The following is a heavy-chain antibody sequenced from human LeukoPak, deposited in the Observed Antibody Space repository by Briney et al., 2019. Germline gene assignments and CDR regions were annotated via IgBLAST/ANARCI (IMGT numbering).Heavy chain of an antibody. D-gene: IGHD4-17*01. CDR3: ARQASMTTPFAY. Sequence: GESLKISCKGSGYSFTSYWIGWVRQMPGKGLEWMGIIYPGDSDTRYSPSFQGQVTISADMSINTAYLQWSSLKASDTAKYYCARQASMTTPFAYWGQGTLVTVSS. CDR2: IYPGDSDT. J-gene: IGHJ4*02. CDR1: GYSFTSYW. V-gene: IGHV5-51*01.